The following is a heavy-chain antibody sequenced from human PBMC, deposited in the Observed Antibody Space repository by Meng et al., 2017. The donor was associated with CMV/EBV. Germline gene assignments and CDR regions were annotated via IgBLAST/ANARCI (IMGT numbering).Heavy chain of an antibody. V-gene: IGHV3-7*01. Sequence: GGSLRLSCAVSGFTFSSYWMGWVRQAPGKGLEWVANIKQDGSEKYYVDSVKGRFTISRDNAKNSLYLQMNSLRAEDTAVYYCARDRVKYQLLSHYYYGMDVWGQGTTVTVSS. CDR3: ARDRVKYQLLSHYYYGMDV. D-gene: IGHD2-2*01. CDR2: IKQDGSEK. J-gene: IGHJ6*02. CDR1: GFTFSSYW.